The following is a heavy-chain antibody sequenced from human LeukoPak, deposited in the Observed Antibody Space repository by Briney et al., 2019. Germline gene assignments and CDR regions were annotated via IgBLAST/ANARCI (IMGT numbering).Heavy chain of an antibody. Sequence: GGSLRLSCAASGFTFSSYAMSWVRQAPGKGLEWVSAISGSGGSTYYADSVKGRFTISRDNSKNTLYLQMNSLRAEDTAVYYCAKVPDYDFWSGPNRFDPWGQGTLVTVSS. CDR1: GFTFSSYA. CDR2: ISGSGGST. CDR3: AKVPDYDFWSGPNRFDP. V-gene: IGHV3-23*01. J-gene: IGHJ5*02. D-gene: IGHD3-3*01.